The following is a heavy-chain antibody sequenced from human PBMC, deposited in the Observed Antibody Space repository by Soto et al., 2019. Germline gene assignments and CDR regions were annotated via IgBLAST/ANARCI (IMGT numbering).Heavy chain of an antibody. V-gene: IGHV1-69*04. CDR3: ATSYGSGYRAFDY. Sequence: QVQLVQSGAEVKRPGSSVKVSCTASGDTFSFYSINWVRQAPGLGLEWMGRVNPILSMSNYAQRFQGRVTMTADRSTSTAYMKLSGLRSEDTAMYYCATSYGSGYRAFDYWCQGALVTVSS. D-gene: IGHD3-10*01. J-gene: IGHJ4*02. CDR2: VNPILSMS. CDR1: GDTFSFYS.